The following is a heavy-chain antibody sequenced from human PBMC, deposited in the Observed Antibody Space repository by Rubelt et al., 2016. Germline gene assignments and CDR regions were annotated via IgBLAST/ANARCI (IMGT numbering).Heavy chain of an antibody. V-gene: IGHV3-13*01. CDR2: IGTAGDT. J-gene: IGHJ6*03. CDR3: ARDPSIVVVPATHDYYYYYMDV. Sequence: SYDMHWVRQATGKGLEWVSAIGTAGDTYYADSVKGRFTISRDNSKNTLYLQMNSLRAEDTAVYYCARDPSIVVVPATHDYYYYYMDVWGKGTTVTVSS. D-gene: IGHD2-2*01. CDR1: SYD.